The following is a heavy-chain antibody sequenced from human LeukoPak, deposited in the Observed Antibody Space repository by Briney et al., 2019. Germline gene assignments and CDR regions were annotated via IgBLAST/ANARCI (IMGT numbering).Heavy chain of an antibody. J-gene: IGHJ5*02. CDR2: TYYRSKWYN. CDR1: GDSVSSNSAA. Sequence: SQTLSLTCAISGDSVSSNSAAWNWIRQSPSRGLEWLGRTYYRSKWYNDYAVSVKSRITINPDTSKNQFSLQLNFVTPEGTAVYYCARQTTVVRSPRYNWFDPWGQGTLVTVSS. CDR3: ARQTTVVRSPRYNWFDP. V-gene: IGHV6-1*01. D-gene: IGHD4-23*01.